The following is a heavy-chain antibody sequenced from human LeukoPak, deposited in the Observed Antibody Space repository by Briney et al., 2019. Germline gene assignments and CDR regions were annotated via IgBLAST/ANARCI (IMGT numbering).Heavy chain of an antibody. D-gene: IGHD1-26*01. CDR2: ISAYNGNT. CDR3: ARARRVVGANWFDP. Sequence: ASVKVSCKASGYTFTSYGISWVRQAPGQGLEWMGWISAYNGNTNYAQKFQGRVTMTRDTSISTAYMELSRLRSDDTAVYYCARARRVVGANWFDPWGQGTLVTVSS. J-gene: IGHJ5*02. CDR1: GYTFTSYG. V-gene: IGHV1-18*01.